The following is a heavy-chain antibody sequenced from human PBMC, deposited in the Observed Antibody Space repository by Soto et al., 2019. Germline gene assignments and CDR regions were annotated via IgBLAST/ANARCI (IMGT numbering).Heavy chain of an antibody. CDR1: GGSFSGYY. J-gene: IGHJ4*02. V-gene: IGHV4-34*01. CDR2: INHSGST. Sequence: QVQLQQWGAGLLKPSETLSLTCAVYGGSFSGYYWSWIRQPPGKGLEWIGEINHSGSTNYNPSLKSRVTISVDTSRNQFSLKLSSVTAADTAVYYCARGGYSYGTRYFDYWGQGTLVTVSS. D-gene: IGHD5-18*01. CDR3: ARGGYSYGTRYFDY.